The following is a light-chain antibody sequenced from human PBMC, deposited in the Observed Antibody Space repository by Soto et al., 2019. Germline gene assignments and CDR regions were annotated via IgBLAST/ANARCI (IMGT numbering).Light chain of an antibody. CDR1: ERLSHS. CDR3: QLSQQRSSWPPIA. CDR2: DAS. Sequence: DIVLTQSPATLSLSPGNRVTLSCRANERLSHSLAWYQQKPGQAPRILIYDASFRATGIPERFSGSGSGTGFTLSISSLEPEDFAVYYCQLSQQRSSWPPIAFGQGTRLEI. J-gene: IGKJ5*01. V-gene: IGKV3-11*01.